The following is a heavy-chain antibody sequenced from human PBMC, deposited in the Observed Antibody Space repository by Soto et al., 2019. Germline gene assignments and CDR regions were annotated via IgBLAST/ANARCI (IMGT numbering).Heavy chain of an antibody. CDR3: ARFRYYDFWSGYPGRFDY. D-gene: IGHD3-3*01. CDR2: IYYSGST. Sequence: QVQLQESGPELVKPSETLSLTCTVSGGSISSYYWSWIRQPPGKGLEWIGYIYYSGSTNYNPSLKSRVTISVDTSKNQFSLKLSSVTAADTAVYYCARFRYYDFWSGYPGRFDYWGQGTLVTVSS. J-gene: IGHJ4*02. CDR1: GGSISSYY. V-gene: IGHV4-59*01.